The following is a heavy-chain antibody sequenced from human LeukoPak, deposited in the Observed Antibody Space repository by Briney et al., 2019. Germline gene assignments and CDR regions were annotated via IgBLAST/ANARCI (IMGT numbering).Heavy chain of an antibody. CDR2: ISWNSGRI. CDR3: AKDGDYYFDY. V-gene: IGHV3-9*01. J-gene: IGHJ4*02. CDR1: GFTFDDYA. Sequence: GGSLRLSCATSGFTFDDYAMHWVRQAPGKGLEWVSGISWNSGRIGYADSVKGRFTISRDNAKNSLYLQMNSLRVEDTALYYCAKDGDYYFDYWSQGTLVTVSS.